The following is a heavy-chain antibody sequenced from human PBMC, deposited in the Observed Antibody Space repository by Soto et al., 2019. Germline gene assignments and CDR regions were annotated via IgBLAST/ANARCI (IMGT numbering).Heavy chain of an antibody. J-gene: IGHJ4*02. V-gene: IGHV1-69*12. CDR1: GGTFSSYA. CDR3: ARAGTDMYDSSSGDY. Sequence: QVQLVQSGAEVKKPGSSVKVSCKASGGTFSSYAISWVRQAPGQGLEWMGGIIPIFGTANYAQKLQGRVTVTADESTSTAYMELSSLRSEDTAVYYCARAGTDMYDSSSGDYWGQGTLVTVSS. CDR2: IIPIFGTA. D-gene: IGHD3-22*01.